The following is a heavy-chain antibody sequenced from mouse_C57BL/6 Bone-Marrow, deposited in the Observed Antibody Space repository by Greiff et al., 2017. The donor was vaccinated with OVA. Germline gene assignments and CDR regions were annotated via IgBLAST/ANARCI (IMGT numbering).Heavy chain of an antibody. CDR2: IWGGGST. J-gene: IGHJ4*01. CDR3: AKHDYGSSYDGYYAMDY. D-gene: IGHD1-1*01. CDR1: GFSLTSYG. Sequence: VQLQQSGPGLVAPSQSLSITCTVSGFSLTSYGVDWVRQPPGKGLEWLGVIWGGGSTNYNSALMSRLSISKDNSKSHVFLKMNSLQTDDTAMYYCAKHDYGSSYDGYYAMDYWGQGTSVTVSS. V-gene: IGHV2-9*01.